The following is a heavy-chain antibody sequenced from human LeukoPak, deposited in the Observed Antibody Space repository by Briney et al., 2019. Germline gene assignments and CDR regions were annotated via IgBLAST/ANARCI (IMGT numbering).Heavy chain of an antibody. CDR2: IRYDGSNK. D-gene: IGHD2-21*01. CDR3: AKAPVTTCRGAYCYPFDY. CDR1: GFTFSSYG. Sequence: GGSLRLSCAASGFTFSSYGMHWVRQAPGKGLEWVAFIRYDGSNKYYADSVKGRFTISRDNSKNTLFLQMNRLRPEDAAVYYCAKAPVTTCRGAYCYPFDYWGQGTLVTVSS. J-gene: IGHJ4*02. V-gene: IGHV3-30*02.